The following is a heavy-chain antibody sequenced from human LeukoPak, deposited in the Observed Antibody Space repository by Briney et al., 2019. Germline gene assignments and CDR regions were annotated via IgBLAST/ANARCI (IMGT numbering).Heavy chain of an antibody. Sequence: GGSLRLSCAASGFTFSIHAMTWVRQAPGKGLEWVSSISSSSSYIYYADSVKGRFTISRDNAKNSLYLQMNSLRAEDTAVYYCARGSGIAVAGRRFDYWGQGTLVTVSS. V-gene: IGHV3-21*01. CDR1: GFTFSIHA. CDR3: ARGSGIAVAGRRFDY. J-gene: IGHJ4*02. D-gene: IGHD6-19*01. CDR2: ISSSSSYI.